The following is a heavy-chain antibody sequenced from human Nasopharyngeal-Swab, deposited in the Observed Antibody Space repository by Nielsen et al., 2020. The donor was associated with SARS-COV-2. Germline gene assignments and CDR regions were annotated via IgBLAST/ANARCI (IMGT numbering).Heavy chain of an antibody. D-gene: IGHD3-3*01. Sequence: WIPQPPGKGLEWIGYIYYSGSTNYNPSLKSRVTISVDTSKNQFSLKLSSVTAADTAVYYCARVGGLWSAGFYYYYMDVWGKGTTVTASS. V-gene: IGHV4-59*01. CDR2: IYYSGST. CDR3: ARVGGLWSAGFYYYYMDV. J-gene: IGHJ6*03.